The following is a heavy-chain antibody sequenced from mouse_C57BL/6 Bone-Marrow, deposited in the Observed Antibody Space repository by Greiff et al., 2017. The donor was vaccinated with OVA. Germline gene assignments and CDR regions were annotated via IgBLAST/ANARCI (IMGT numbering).Heavy chain of an antibody. CDR2: IDPSDSYT. V-gene: IGHV1-59*01. D-gene: IGHD3-1*01. J-gene: IGHJ4*01. CDR1: GYTFTSYW. CDR3: ARYRDWGYDYAMDY. Sequence: QVQLQQPGAELVRPGTSVKLSCKASGYTFTSYWMHWVKQRPGQGLEWIGVIDPSDSYTNYNQKFKGKATLTVDTSSSTAYMQLSSLTSEDSAVYYCARYRDWGYDYAMDYWGQGTSVTVSS.